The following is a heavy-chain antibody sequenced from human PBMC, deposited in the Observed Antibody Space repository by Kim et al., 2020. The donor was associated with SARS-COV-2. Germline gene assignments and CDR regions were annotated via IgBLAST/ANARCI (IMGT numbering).Heavy chain of an antibody. J-gene: IGHJ5*02. CDR1: GGSISSYY. CDR3: ARAVFFRAQDWFDP. D-gene: IGHD3-10*01. V-gene: IGHV4-59*13. Sequence: SETLSLTCTVSGGSISSYYWSWIRQPPGKGLEWIGYIYYSGSTNYNPSLKSRVTISVDTSKNQFSLKLSSVTAADTAVYYCARAVFFRAQDWFDPWGQGTLVTVSS. CDR2: IYYSGST.